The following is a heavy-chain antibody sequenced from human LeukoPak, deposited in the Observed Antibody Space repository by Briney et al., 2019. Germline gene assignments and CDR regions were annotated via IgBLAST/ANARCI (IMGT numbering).Heavy chain of an antibody. J-gene: IGHJ1*01. CDR1: GFTFDDYA. CDR3: AKSDSSSSRGHFQH. Sequence: GGSLRLSCAASGFTFDDYAMHWVRQAPGKGLEWVAFIRYDGSNKYYADSVKGRFTISRDNSKNTLYLQMNSLRAEDTAVYYCAKSDSSSSRGHFQHWGQGTLVTVSS. CDR2: IRYDGSNK. D-gene: IGHD6-13*01. V-gene: IGHV3-30*02.